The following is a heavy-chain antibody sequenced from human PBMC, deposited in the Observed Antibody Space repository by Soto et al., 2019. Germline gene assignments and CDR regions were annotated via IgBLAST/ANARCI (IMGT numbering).Heavy chain of an antibody. CDR1: GDSISSNNNY. D-gene: IGHD5-18*01. CDR2: ISYSGTT. J-gene: IGHJ5*02. V-gene: IGHV4-30-4*01. Sequence: PSETLSLTCTVSGDSISSNNNYWSWIRQPPGEGLEWIGFISYSGTTSYSPSLKSRVAISLDTYKNQFSLSLSSVTAADTAVYYCARGRGYSYGLDPWGQGTLVTVS. CDR3: ARGRGYSYGLDP.